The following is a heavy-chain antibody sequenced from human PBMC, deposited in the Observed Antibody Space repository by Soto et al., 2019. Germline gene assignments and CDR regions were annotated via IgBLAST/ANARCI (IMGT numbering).Heavy chain of an antibody. D-gene: IGHD2-2*01. V-gene: IGHV3-23*01. CDR3: AKGGNYCSSTSCYGFYYYYYYMDV. J-gene: IGHJ6*03. CDR1: GFTFSSYA. CDR2: ISGSGGST. Sequence: GGSLRLSCAASGFTFSSYAMSWVRQAPWKGLEWVSAISGSGGSTYYADSVKGRFTISRDNSKNTLYLQMNSLRAEDTAVYYCAKGGNYCSSTSCYGFYYYYYYMDVWGKGTTVTVSS.